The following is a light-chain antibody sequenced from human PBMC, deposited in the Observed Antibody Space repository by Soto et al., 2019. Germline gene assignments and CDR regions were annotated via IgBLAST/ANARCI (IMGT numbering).Light chain of an antibody. V-gene: IGKV2-28*01. CDR3: MEALQSPLT. CDR2: LGS. Sequence: DIVMTQSPLSLPVTPGEPASISCRSSQSLLHSNGYNYLDWYLQKPGQSPQLLIYLGSSRASGVPDRFSGRGSGTDFTLNISRVEAEDVGVYYCMEALQSPLTFGGGTKVEIK. J-gene: IGKJ4*01. CDR1: QSLLHSNGYNY.